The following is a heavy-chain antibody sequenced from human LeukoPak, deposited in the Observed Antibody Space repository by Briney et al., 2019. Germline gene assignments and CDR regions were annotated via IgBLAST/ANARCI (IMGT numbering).Heavy chain of an antibody. Sequence: PSETLSLTCAVYGGSFSGYYWSWIRQPPGKGLEWIGEINHSGSTNYNPSLKSRVTISVDTSKNQFYLKLSSVTAADTAVYYYARRRQLLWFGEFFDSWGQGTLVTVSS. CDR3: ARRRQLLWFGEFFDS. D-gene: IGHD3-10*01. J-gene: IGHJ4*02. CDR2: INHSGST. V-gene: IGHV4-34*01. CDR1: GGSFSGYY.